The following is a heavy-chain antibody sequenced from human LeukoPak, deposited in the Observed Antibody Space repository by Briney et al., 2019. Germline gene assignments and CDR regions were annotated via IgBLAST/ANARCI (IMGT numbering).Heavy chain of an antibody. CDR2: IYPATSQI. CDR3: ARRVIRDFRDAFDI. CDR1: GYSFSTDW. D-gene: IGHD4-11*01. V-gene: IGHV5-51*01. J-gene: IGHJ3*02. Sequence: GESLKISCQGSGYSFSTDWIGWVRQMPGKGLEWMGMIYPATSQIGSSPSFQGQVTISPDKSVTTAYLQWSSLQASDTAMYYCARRVIRDFRDAFDIWGQGTMVTVSS.